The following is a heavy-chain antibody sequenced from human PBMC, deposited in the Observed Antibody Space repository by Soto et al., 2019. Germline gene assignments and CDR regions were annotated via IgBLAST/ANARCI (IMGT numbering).Heavy chain of an antibody. CDR2: TYYRSKWYN. CDR1: GDSVSSNSAA. Sequence: PSQTLSLTCAISGDSVSSNSAAWNWIRQSPSRGLEWLGRTYYRSKWYNDYAVSVKSRITINPDTSKNQFSLQLNSVTPEDTAVYYCARWTWNYVYYYYYMDVWGKGTTVTVSS. J-gene: IGHJ6*03. V-gene: IGHV6-1*01. CDR3: ARWTWNYVYYYYYMDV. D-gene: IGHD1-7*01.